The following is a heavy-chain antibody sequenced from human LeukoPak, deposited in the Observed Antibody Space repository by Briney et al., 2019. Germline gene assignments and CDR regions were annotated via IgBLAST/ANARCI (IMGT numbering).Heavy chain of an antibody. V-gene: IGHV4-34*01. D-gene: IGHD2-2*01. CDR3: ARRVPATYYYMDV. CDR1: GGSFSGYY. CDR2: INHSGST. J-gene: IGHJ6*03. Sequence: SETLSLTYAVYGGSFSGYYWSWIRQPPGKGLEWIGEINHSGSTNYNPSLKSRVTISVDTSKNQFSLKLSSVTAADTAVYYCARRVPATYYYMDVWGKGTTVTISS.